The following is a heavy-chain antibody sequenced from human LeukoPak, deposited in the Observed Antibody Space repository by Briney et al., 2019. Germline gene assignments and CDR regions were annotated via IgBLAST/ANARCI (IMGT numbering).Heavy chain of an antibody. CDR3: ARGGAYDYGVLDA. J-gene: IGHJ5*02. V-gene: IGHV3-23*01. CDR1: GFAFSNHA. D-gene: IGHD4/OR15-4a*01. Sequence: GGSLRLSCEASGFAFSNHAMTWVRQAPGEGLQWVSTISDTGKTTFYRDSVRGRFTISRDISNNTLYLQMDGRRADDTAVYYCARGGAYDYGVLDAWGQGTLVTVSS. CDR2: ISDTGKTT.